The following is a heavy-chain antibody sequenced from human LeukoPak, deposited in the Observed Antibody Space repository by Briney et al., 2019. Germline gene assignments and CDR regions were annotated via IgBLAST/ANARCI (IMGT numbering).Heavy chain of an antibody. CDR3: ARVGTAMVTIVAPYYMDV. CDR1: GFTFNNYW. V-gene: IGHV3-7*01. Sequence: GGSLRLSCAASGFTFNNYWMSWVRQAPGKGLEWVANIKQDGSENYYVDSLKGRFTISRDNAETSLYLHMNSLRAEDTAVYYCARVGTAMVTIVAPYYMDVWGKGTTVTVSS. J-gene: IGHJ6*03. D-gene: IGHD5-18*01. CDR2: IKQDGSEN.